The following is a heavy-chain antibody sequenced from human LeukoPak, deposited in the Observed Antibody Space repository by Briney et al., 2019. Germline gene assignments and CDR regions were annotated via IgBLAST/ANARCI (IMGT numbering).Heavy chain of an antibody. CDR3: ATYSAG. D-gene: IGHD2-15*01. CDR2: IKEDGSEK. Sequence: GGSLRLSCAASGFTFSSYWMSWVRQAPGKGLEWVATIKEDGSEKYCVDSLKGRFTISRDNAKNSLYLQMNSLRADDTAVYYCATYSAGWGQGTLGTVSS. J-gene: IGHJ4*02. CDR1: GFTFSSYW. V-gene: IGHV3-7*01.